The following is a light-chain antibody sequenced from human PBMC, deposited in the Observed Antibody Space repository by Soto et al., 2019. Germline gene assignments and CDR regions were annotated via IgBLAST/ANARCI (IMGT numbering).Light chain of an antibody. CDR1: SSDVGGYNY. Sequence: QSALTQPPSASGSPGQSVTISCIGTSSDVGGYNYVSWYQQHLGKAPKLMIYEVSKRPSGVPDRFSGSKSGNTASLTVSGLQAEDEADYYCSSYAASNNLGVFGGGTQLTVL. CDR2: EVS. CDR3: SSYAASNNLGV. J-gene: IGLJ2*01. V-gene: IGLV2-8*01.